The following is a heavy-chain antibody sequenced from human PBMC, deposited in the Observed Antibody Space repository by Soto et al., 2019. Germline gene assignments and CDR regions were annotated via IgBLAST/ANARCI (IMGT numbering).Heavy chain of an antibody. D-gene: IGHD6-13*01. CDR3: VRESATSGPNWFDT. V-gene: IGHV4-30-2*06. CDR2: IYHSGST. J-gene: IGHJ5*02. CDR1: GGSINSGRSS. Sequence: PSETLSLTCSVSGGSINSGRSSWNWIRQSPGKGLEWIAYIYHSGSTYCNPSLKSRVTISVDRSENQFSLKLTSVTAADTAVYYCVRESATSGPNWFDTWGPGILVTVSS.